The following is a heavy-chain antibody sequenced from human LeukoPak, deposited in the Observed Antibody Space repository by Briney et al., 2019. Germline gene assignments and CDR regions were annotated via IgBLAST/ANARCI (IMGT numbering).Heavy chain of an antibody. V-gene: IGHV3-7*01. CDR3: SPALNN. Sequence: GGSLRLSCAASGFTLSASWMDWVRQAPGKGLEWVANIKHDGSEKYYVDSVKGRFTISRDNAENSLYLQMDSLRAEDTAVYYCSPALNNWGQGTLVTVSS. D-gene: IGHD2-15*01. CDR2: IKHDGSEK. CDR1: GFTLSASW. J-gene: IGHJ4*02.